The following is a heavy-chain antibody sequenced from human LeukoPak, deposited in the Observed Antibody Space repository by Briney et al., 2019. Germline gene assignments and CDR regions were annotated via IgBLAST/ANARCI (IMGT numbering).Heavy chain of an antibody. CDR2: ISYSGNT. D-gene: IGHD3-22*01. CDR3: ARNYVGSMIIVDDAFDI. Sequence: SETLSLTCTVSGGSISSSGYYWGWIRQAPGKGLEWIGSISYSGNTYYTPSLKSRVTISTDTSKNQFSLRLTSVTAADTAVYYCARNYVGSMIIVDDAFDIWGQGTLVTVSS. J-gene: IGHJ3*02. V-gene: IGHV4-39*07. CDR1: GGSISSSGYY.